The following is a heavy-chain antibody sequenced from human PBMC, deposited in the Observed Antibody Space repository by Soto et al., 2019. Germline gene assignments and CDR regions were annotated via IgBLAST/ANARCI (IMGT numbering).Heavy chain of an antibody. Sequence: EAHLVESGGGLPQPGGSLRLSCVASGFNFSPYFMAWVRQGPGRGLEWVSHIKGDGTTTAYADSVRGRFIISRDNGRNTLFLQMNSLRDEATAVYYCVRDRGTPDSFDIWGQGTTVIVSS. CDR1: GFNFSPYF. V-gene: IGHV3-74*01. D-gene: IGHD1-26*01. J-gene: IGHJ3*02. CDR2: IKGDGTTT. CDR3: VRDRGTPDSFDI.